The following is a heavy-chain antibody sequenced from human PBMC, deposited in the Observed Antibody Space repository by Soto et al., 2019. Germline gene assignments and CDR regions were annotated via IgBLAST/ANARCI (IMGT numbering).Heavy chain of an antibody. V-gene: IGHV3-33*01. D-gene: IGHD4-4*01. CDR2: IWYDGSNK. CDR1: GFTFSSYG. CDR3: ARDQEFLTVFDLYYYYMDV. J-gene: IGHJ6*03. Sequence: GGSLRLSCAASGFTFSSYGMHWVRQAPGKGLEWVAVIWYDGSNKYYADSVKGRFTISRDNSKNTLYLQMNSLRAEDTAVYYCARDQEFLTVFDLYYYYMDVWGKGTTVTVSS.